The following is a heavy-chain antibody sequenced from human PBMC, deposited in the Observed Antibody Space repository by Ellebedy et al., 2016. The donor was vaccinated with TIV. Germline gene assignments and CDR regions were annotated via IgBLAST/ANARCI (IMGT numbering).Heavy chain of an antibody. J-gene: IGHJ4*02. D-gene: IGHD3-22*01. CDR2: ISNDESAK. CDR1: GFAFSTYA. Sequence: GESLKISCAASGFAFSTYAMHWLRQAPGKGLEWVAVISNDESAKHYEDSVKGRFTISRDNSKNTLDLQMNSLRAEDTAVYYCEKGGLDRSGYFPPPVEYWGQGTLVTVSS. CDR3: EKGGLDRSGYFPPPVEY. V-gene: IGHV3-30*18.